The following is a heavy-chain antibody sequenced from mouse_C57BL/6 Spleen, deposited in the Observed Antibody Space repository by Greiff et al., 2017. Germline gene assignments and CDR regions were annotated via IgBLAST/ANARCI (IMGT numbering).Heavy chain of an antibody. J-gene: IGHJ2*01. CDR2: IYPGNSDT. CDR3: TRYYGSSLGYFDY. V-gene: IGHV1-5*01. CDR1: GYTFTSYW. D-gene: IGHD1-1*01. Sequence: EVQLQQSGTVQARPGASVKMSCKTSGYTFTSYWMHWVKQRPGQGLEWIGAIYPGNSDTSYNQKFKGKAKLTAVTSASTAYMELSSLTNEDSAVYYCTRYYGSSLGYFDYWGQGTTLTVAS.